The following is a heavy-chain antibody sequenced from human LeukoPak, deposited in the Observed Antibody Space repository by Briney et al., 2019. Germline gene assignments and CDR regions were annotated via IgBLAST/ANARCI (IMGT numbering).Heavy chain of an antibody. CDR1: GYTFTSYG. J-gene: IGHJ3*02. CDR3: ARGQPRKRPRRGSSGWYEECAFDI. Sequence: ASVKVSCKASGYTFTSYGINWVRQATGQGLEWMGWMNPNSGNTGYAQKFQGRVTMTRNTSICTAYMELSSLRSEDTAVYYCARGQPRKRPRRGSSGWYEECAFDIWGQGTMVTVSS. D-gene: IGHD6-19*01. CDR2: MNPNSGNT. V-gene: IGHV1-8*02.